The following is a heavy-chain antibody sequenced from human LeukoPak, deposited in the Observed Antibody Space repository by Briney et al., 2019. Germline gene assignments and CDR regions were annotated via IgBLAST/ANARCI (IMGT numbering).Heavy chain of an antibody. Sequence: GGSLRLSCAASGFTFSSYWMNWVRQAPGKGLEWVAVISYHGRDQFYSESVKGRFTISRDNSKNTLYLQMSSLRAEDTAVYYCAKFLAVIAARDSLYFQHWGQGTLVTVSS. CDR2: ISYHGRDQ. CDR3: AKFLAVIAARDSLYFQH. D-gene: IGHD6-6*01. J-gene: IGHJ1*01. CDR1: GFTFSSYW. V-gene: IGHV3-30*18.